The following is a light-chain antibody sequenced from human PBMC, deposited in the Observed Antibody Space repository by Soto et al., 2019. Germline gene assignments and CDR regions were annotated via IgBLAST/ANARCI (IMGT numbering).Light chain of an antibody. J-gene: IGLJ1*01. Sequence: QSALAQPASVSGSPGQSITISYTGTSSDVGRYNYVSWFQQHPGKAPKLMIFDVSNWPSGVSDRFSGSKSGNTASLTISGLQAEDEADYYCSSFTSSSTFVFGTGTKLTVL. CDR1: SSDVGRYNY. CDR2: DVS. V-gene: IGLV2-14*01. CDR3: SSFTSSSTFV.